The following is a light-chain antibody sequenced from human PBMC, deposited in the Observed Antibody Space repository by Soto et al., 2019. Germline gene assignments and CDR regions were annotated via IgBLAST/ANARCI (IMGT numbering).Light chain of an antibody. V-gene: IGKV4-1*01. Sequence: DIVMTQSPDSLAVSLGERATINRKSSQNILYNSISKNYLAWYQQKPGQPPKLLIYWASTRESGVPDRFSGSGSGTDFTLTISSLQAEDVAVYYCQQYYSTPPTFGQGTKVEIK. J-gene: IGKJ1*01. CDR1: QNILYNSISKNY. CDR2: WAS. CDR3: QQYYSTPPT.